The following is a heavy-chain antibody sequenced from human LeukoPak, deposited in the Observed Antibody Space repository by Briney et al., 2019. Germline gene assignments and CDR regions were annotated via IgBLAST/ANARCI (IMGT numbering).Heavy chain of an antibody. CDR3: ARGYDILTPLDY. Sequence: PGGSLRLSCATSGFTFSTYWMSWVRQAPGKGLEWVANIKQDGSEKYYVDSVKGRFTFSRDNAKNSLYLQMNSLRAEDTAVYYCARGYDILTPLDYWGQGTLVTVSS. D-gene: IGHD3-9*01. CDR2: IKQDGSEK. CDR1: GFTFSTYW. V-gene: IGHV3-7*03. J-gene: IGHJ4*02.